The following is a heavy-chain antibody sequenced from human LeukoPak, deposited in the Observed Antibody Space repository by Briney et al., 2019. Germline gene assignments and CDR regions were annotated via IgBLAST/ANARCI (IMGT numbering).Heavy chain of an antibody. Sequence: ASVKVSCKASGYTFTGYYMHWVRQAPGQGLEWMGWINPNSGGTNYAQKFQGRVTMTRDTSISTAYMELSRPRSDDTAVYYCAREGGYCSSTSCYTAPKTFDYWGQGTLVTVSS. CDR1: GYTFTGYY. CDR2: INPNSGGT. CDR3: AREGGYCSSTSCYTAPKTFDY. J-gene: IGHJ4*02. D-gene: IGHD2-2*02. V-gene: IGHV1-2*02.